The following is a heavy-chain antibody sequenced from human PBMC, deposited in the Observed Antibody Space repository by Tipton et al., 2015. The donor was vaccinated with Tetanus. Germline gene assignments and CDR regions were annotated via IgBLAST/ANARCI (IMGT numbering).Heavy chain of an antibody. V-gene: IGHV1-8*01. D-gene: IGHD2-15*01. CDR1: GYTFTSYD. J-gene: IGHJ3*02. CDR3: ARGLPGGYCSGGSCRDDAFDI. CDR2: MNPNSGNT. Sequence: QSGPEVKKPGASVKVSCKASGYTFTSYDINWVRQATGQGLEWMGWMNPNSGNTGYAQKFQGRVTMTRNTSISTAYMELSSLRSEDTAVYYCARGLPGGYCSGGSCRDDAFDIWGQGTMVTVSS.